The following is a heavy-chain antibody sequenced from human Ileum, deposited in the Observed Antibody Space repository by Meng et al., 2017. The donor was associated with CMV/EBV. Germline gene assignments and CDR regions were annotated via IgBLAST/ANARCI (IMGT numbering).Heavy chain of an antibody. Sequence: ASVKVSCKASGYTFTSYGISWLRQAPGQGLEWMGWISAYNGNTNYAQKLQGRVTMTTDTSTSTAYMELRSLRSDDTAVYYCARHGSGWYTYYYYGMDVWGQGTTVTVSS. D-gene: IGHD6-19*01. V-gene: IGHV1-18*01. CDR1: GYTFTSYG. J-gene: IGHJ6*02. CDR3: ARHGSGWYTYYYYGMDV. CDR2: ISAYNGNT.